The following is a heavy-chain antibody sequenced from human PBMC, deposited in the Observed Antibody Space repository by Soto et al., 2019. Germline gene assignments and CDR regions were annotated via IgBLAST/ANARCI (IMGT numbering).Heavy chain of an antibody. V-gene: IGHV3-23*01. CDR2: ISGSGGSR. CDR1: GFTFNSYA. J-gene: IGHJ6*03. D-gene: IGHD5-12*01. Sequence: GGSLSLSCAASGFTFNSYAMNWVRQAPGKGLEWVSAISGSGGSRYYADSVKGRFTISRDNSKNTVYLQMNSLRVEDTAVYYCAKSEGYDFYYMDVWGKGTTVTVSS. CDR3: AKSEGYDFYYMDV.